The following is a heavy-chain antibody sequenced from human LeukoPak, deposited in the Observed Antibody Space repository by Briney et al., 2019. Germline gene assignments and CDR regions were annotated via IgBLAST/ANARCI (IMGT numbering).Heavy chain of an antibody. Sequence: GGSLRLSCAASGFTVSSNYMSWVRQAPGKGLEWVSVIYSGGSTYYADSVKGRFTITRDNSNNTLYLQMNSRRAEETAVYYCARDRYRKQPLTKGGYNSGMDVWGQGTTVTVSS. CDR2: IYSGGST. CDR1: GFTVSSNY. J-gene: IGHJ6*02. CDR3: ARDRYRKQPLTKGGYNSGMDV. V-gene: IGHV3-66*01. D-gene: IGHD6-13*01.